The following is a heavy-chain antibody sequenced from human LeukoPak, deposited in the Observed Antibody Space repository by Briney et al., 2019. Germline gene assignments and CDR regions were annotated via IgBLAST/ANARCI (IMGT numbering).Heavy chain of an antibody. CDR1: GYTFTDYY. V-gene: IGHV1-2*02. CDR3: ARGPGLPGDLRRALDP. CDR2: INPSGGDT. Sequence: ASVKVSCKASGYTFTDYYIHWMRQAPGQGLEWMGWINPSGGDTKYTQNFQGRLIMTRDTSISTAYMELSSLRSDDTAVYYCARGPGLPGDLRRALDPWGQGTLVTVSS. J-gene: IGHJ5*02. D-gene: IGHD2-21*01.